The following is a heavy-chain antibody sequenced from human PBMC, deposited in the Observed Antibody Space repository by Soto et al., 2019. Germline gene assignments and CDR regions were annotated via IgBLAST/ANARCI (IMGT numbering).Heavy chain of an antibody. CDR2: IIPIFGTA. Sequence: SVKVSCKASGGTFSSYAISWVRQAPGQGLEWMGGIIPIFGTANYAQKFQGRVTITADESTSTAYMELSSLRSEDTAVYYCARAWAPGPAAQEAYYYYGMDVWGQGTTVTAP. CDR1: GGTFSSYA. D-gene: IGHD2-2*01. CDR3: ARAWAPGPAAQEAYYYYGMDV. V-gene: IGHV1-69*13. J-gene: IGHJ6*02.